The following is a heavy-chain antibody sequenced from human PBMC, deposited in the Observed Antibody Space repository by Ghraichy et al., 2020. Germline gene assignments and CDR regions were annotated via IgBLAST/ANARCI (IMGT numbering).Heavy chain of an antibody. J-gene: IGHJ6*02. Sequence: ASVKVSCKASGYTFTSYDINWVRQATGQGLEWMGWMNPNSGNTGYAQKFQGRVTMTRNTSISTAYMELSSLRSEDTAVYYCARGDGGVVVPAGLKAGYYYGMDVWGQGTTVTVSS. V-gene: IGHV1-8*01. CDR1: GYTFTSYD. CDR2: MNPNSGNT. D-gene: IGHD2-2*01. CDR3: ARGDGGVVVPAGLKAGYYYGMDV.